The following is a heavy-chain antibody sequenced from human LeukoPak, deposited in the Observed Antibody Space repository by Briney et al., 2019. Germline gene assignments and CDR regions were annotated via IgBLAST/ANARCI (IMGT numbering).Heavy chain of an antibody. CDR2: ITGSGGTT. Sequence: GGSLRLSCAASGFTFSSYVMSWVRQAPGKGLEWVSAITGSGGTTYYADFVKGRFTISRDNSKNTLYLQMNSLRAEDTAVYHCAKGGYSSWGQGTRVTVFS. V-gene: IGHV3-23*01. D-gene: IGHD3-16*02. CDR1: GFTFSSYV. J-gene: IGHJ4*02. CDR3: AKGGYSS.